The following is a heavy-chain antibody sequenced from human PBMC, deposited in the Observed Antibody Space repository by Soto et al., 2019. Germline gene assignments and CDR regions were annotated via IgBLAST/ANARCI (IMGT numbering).Heavy chain of an antibody. CDR3: ARSSGLSIDY. CDR2: IWYDGSKR. Sequence: QVQLVESGGGVVQPGRSLRLSCAASGFSFSSYGMHWVRQAPGKGLEWVAVIWYDGSKRYYEDSVTRRFTISRDNSNNALSLQMNSLRVEDTAVYFCARSSGLSIDYWGRGTLVTVSS. D-gene: IGHD6-19*01. J-gene: IGHJ4*02. CDR1: GFSFSSYG. V-gene: IGHV3-33*01.